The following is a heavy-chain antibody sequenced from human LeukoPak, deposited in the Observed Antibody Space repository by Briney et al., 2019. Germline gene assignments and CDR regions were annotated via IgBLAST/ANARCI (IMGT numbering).Heavy chain of an antibody. CDR3: ARLYWGLGAFDI. V-gene: IGHV4-38-2*01. J-gene: IGHJ3*02. Sequence: SETLSLTCAVSGYSIVTGYYWAWIRQPPGNGLEWFGSIYHNESTYYNPSLKSRVTISVDTSKNQFSLKLSSVTAADTAVYYCARLYWGLGAFDIWGQGTMVTVSS. CDR2: IYHNEST. CDR1: GYSIVTGYY. D-gene: IGHD3-16*01.